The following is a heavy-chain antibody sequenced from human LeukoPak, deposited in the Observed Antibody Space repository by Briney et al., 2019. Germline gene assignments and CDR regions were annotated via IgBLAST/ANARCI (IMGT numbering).Heavy chain of an antibody. CDR2: FDPEDGET. J-gene: IGHJ3*02. CDR3: ATVYDSGAYYYVDAFDI. CDR1: GYTLTDLS. Sequence: ASVTLSRKVSGYTLTDLSMHWVRQPPGKGLGWKGGFDPEDGETIYAQKFQGRVNMTEDTSTDTAYMELSSLCSEDTAVYYRATVYDSGAYYYVDAFDIWGLGTMVTVSS. V-gene: IGHV1-24*01. D-gene: IGHD3-22*01.